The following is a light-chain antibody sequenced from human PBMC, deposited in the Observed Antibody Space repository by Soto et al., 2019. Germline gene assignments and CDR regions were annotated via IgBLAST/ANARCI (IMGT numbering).Light chain of an antibody. CDR2: RAS. V-gene: IGKV1-5*03. CDR3: QQYNSYS. J-gene: IGKJ1*01. CDR1: QSISNS. Sequence: DIQMTQTPSTRSASVGDRVTMTCRASQSISNSLAWYQQKPGKAPKLLIYRASALQSGVPSRFSGSGSGTEFTLTIDSLQPDDFATYYCQQYNSYSFGQGTKVDIK.